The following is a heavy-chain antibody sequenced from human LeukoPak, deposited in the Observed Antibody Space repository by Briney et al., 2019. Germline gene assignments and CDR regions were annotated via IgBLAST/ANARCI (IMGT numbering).Heavy chain of an antibody. CDR3: ARVGNYYDSSGYVDY. D-gene: IGHD3-22*01. J-gene: IGHJ4*02. V-gene: IGHV4-31*03. Sequence: PSETLSLTCTVSGGSISSGGYYWSWIRQHPGKGLEWIGYIYYSGSTYYNPSLKGRVTISVDTSKNQFSLKLSSVTAADTAVYYCARVGNYYDSSGYVDYWGQGTLVTVSS. CDR2: IYYSGST. CDR1: GGSISSGGYY.